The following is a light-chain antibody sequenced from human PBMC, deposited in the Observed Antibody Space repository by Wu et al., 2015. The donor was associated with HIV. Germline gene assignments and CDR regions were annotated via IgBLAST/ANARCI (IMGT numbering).Light chain of an antibody. CDR3: QQYGSSPPVT. Sequence: EIVLTQSPGTLSLSPGERATLSCRASQSVNNNNLAWYQQKPGQAPRLLIYDASSRATGIPDRFSGSGSGTDFTLTINRLEPEDFAVYYCQQYGSSPPVTFGQGTRLEIK. V-gene: IGKV3-20*01. J-gene: IGKJ5*01. CDR2: DAS. CDR1: QSVNNNN.